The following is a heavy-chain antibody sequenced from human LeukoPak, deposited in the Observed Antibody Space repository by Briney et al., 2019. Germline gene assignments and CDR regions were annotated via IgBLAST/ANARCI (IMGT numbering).Heavy chain of an antibody. CDR3: ARLGVSTLGGVIVSSYFFDY. CDR2: IYPGDSDT. Sequence: GESLKISCKGSGYRFTSYWIAWVRQMPGKGLEWMGTIYPGDSDTTYSPSFQGQITISADKSVSTAHLQWSSLKASDTAIYYCARLGVSTLGGVIVSSYFFDYWGQGTLVTVSS. CDR1: GYRFTSYW. V-gene: IGHV5-51*01. J-gene: IGHJ4*02. D-gene: IGHD3-16*02.